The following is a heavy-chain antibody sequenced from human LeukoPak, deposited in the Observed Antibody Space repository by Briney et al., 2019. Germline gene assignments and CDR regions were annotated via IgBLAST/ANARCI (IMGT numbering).Heavy chain of an antibody. CDR2: ISGSGGST. V-gene: IGHV3-23*01. CDR1: GFTFSSYA. D-gene: IGHD6-13*01. J-gene: IGHJ4*02. CDR3: AKLQKQLVLFDY. Sequence: GSLRLSCPASGFTFSSYAMSWVRQAPGKGLEWVSAISGSGGSTYYADSVKGRFTISRDNSKNTLYLQMNSLRAEDTAVYYCAKLQKQLVLFDYWGQGTLVTVSS.